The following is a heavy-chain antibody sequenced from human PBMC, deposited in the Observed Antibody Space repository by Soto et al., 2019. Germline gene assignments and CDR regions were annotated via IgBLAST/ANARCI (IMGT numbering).Heavy chain of an antibody. Sequence: SETLSLTCTVSGGSISSYYWSWIRQPPGKGLEWIGYIYYSGSTNYNPSLKSRVTISVDTSKNQFSLKLSSVTAADTAVYYCARVPNYYGSGSPPWFDPWGQGTQVTVSS. D-gene: IGHD3-10*01. CDR1: GGSISSYY. J-gene: IGHJ5*02. CDR2: IYYSGST. V-gene: IGHV4-59*01. CDR3: ARVPNYYGSGSPPWFDP.